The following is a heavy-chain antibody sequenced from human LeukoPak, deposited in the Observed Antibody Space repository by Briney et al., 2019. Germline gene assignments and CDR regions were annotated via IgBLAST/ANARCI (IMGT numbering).Heavy chain of an antibody. CDR3: ARVEYSGWNLEY. V-gene: IGHV4-39*01. Sequence: SETLSLTCTVSGASVSGNSYYWGWIRQPPGKGLEWIGNIYYSGSTHYNPSLKSRVTMSVDTSKNQFSLRLNSVTAADTAVYYCARVEYSGWNLEYWGQGTLVTVSS. CDR1: GASVSGNSYY. D-gene: IGHD5-12*01. CDR2: IYYSGST. J-gene: IGHJ4*02.